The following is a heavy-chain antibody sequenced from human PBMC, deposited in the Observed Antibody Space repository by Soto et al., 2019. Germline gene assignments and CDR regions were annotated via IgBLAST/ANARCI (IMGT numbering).Heavy chain of an antibody. CDR3: ARGYQDYGDYFDY. CDR2: IYHSGST. J-gene: IGHJ4*02. V-gene: IGHV4-30-2*01. CDR1: GGSISSGGYS. D-gene: IGHD4-17*01. Sequence: SETLSLTCAVSGGSISSGGYSWSWIRQPPGKGLEWIGYIYHSGSTYYNPSLKSRVTISVDRSKNQFSLKLSSVTAADTAVYYCARGYQDYGDYFDYWGQGTLVNVSS.